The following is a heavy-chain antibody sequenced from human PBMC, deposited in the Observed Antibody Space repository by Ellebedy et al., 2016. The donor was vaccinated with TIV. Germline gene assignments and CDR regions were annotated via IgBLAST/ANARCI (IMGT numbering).Heavy chain of an antibody. CDR3: TASPTYYDFWSGYYGGGRFDY. J-gene: IGHJ4*02. V-gene: IGHV3-74*01. CDR2: INSAGSST. CDR1: GFTFSSYW. D-gene: IGHD3-3*01. Sequence: PGGSLRLSCAASGFTFSSYWMHWVRQAPGKGLVWVSRINSAGSSTSYADSVKGRFTISRDNAKNTLYLQMNSLRAEDTAVYYCTASPTYYDFWSGYYGGGRFDYWGQGSLVTVSS.